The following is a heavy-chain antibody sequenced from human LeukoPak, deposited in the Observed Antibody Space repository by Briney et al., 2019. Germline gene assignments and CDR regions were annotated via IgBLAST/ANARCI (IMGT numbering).Heavy chain of an antibody. CDR3: STTYYYDSSEGY. CDR2: IKSKTDGGTT. CDR1: GFTFSNAW. J-gene: IGHJ4*02. V-gene: IGHV3-15*07. Sequence: GGSLRLSCAASGFTFSNAWMNWVRQAPGKGLEWVGRIKSKTDGGTTDYAAPVKGRFTISRDDSKSTLYLQMNSLKTEDTAVYYCSTTYYYDSSEGYWGQGTLVTVSS. D-gene: IGHD3-22*01.